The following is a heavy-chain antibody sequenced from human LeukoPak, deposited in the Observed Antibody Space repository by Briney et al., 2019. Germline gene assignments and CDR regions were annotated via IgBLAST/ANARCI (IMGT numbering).Heavy chain of an antibody. V-gene: IGHV3-48*01. Sequence: GGSLRLSCAASGFTFSSYSMNWVRQAPGKGLEWVSYISSSSSTIYYADSVKGRFTISRDNAKNSLYLQMNSLRAEDTAVYYCARDGGSGSSNEFDYWGQGTLVTVSS. D-gene: IGHD3-10*01. CDR3: ARDGGSGSSNEFDY. J-gene: IGHJ4*02. CDR1: GFTFSSYS. CDR2: ISSSSSTI.